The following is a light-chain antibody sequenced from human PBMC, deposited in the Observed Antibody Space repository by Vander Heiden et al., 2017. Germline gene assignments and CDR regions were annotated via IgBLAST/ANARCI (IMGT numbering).Light chain of an antibody. J-gene: IGLJ1*01. CDR2: DDG. CDR3: QVWHSRSDHYV. CDR1: DIGDKT. V-gene: IGLV3-21*02. Sequence: SYVLTQPPSVSVAPGQTATITCGGDDIGDKTVHWYQQKPGQAPVLVVYDDGDRPSGIPERFSGSNSGNTATLTISMVEAGDEADYYCQVWHSRSDHYVFGPGTKVTVL.